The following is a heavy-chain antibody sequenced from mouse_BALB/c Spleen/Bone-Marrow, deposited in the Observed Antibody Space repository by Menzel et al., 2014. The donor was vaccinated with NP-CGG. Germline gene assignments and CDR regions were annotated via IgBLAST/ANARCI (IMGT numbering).Heavy chain of an antibody. CDR1: GFNIKDTY. D-gene: IGHD1-1*01. CDR2: IDPANGNT. V-gene: IGHV14-3*02. J-gene: IGHJ3*01. CDR3: ANYYYGSCLFAY. Sequence: VQLKDSGAELVKPGASVKLSCTASGFNIKDTYMHWVKQRPEQGLEWIGMIDPANGNTKYDPKFQGKATITADTSSNTAYLQLSSMTSEDTAVYYCANYYYGSCLFAYWGQGTLVTVSA.